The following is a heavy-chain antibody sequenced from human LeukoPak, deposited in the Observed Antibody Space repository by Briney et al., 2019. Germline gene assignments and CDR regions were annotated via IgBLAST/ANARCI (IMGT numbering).Heavy chain of an antibody. J-gene: IGHJ4*02. V-gene: IGHV3-30*02. CDR2: IRYDGSDK. D-gene: IGHD3-22*01. CDR3: AKKYDSSGYYPGYFDY. CDR1: GFTFSSYG. Sequence: GGSLRLSCAASGFTFSSYGMHWVRQAPGKGLEWVAFIRYDGSDKYYADSVKGRFTISRDNSKNTLYLQMNSLRAEDTAVYYCAKKYDSSGYYPGYFDYWGQGTLVTVSS.